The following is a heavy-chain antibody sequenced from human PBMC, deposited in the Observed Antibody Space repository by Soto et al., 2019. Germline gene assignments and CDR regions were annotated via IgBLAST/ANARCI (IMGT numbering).Heavy chain of an antibody. D-gene: IGHD1-26*01. J-gene: IGHJ6*02. CDR3: ARGGGATCYGMDV. Sequence: PSESLSLTCNVSGGSLSSVSYYWSWIRQNPGKGLEWIGYIYYSGGTNYNPSLKSRVTISVDTSKNLFSLKLSSVTAADTAVYYCARGGGATCYGMDVWGQGTTVTVSS. V-gene: IGHV4-61*01. CDR2: IYYSGGT. CDR1: GGSLSSVSYY.